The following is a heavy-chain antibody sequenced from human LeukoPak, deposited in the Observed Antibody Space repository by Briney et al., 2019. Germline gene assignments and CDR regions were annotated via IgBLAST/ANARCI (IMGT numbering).Heavy chain of an antibody. CDR3: ASPDNSAYFY. Sequence: ASVTVSCKASGNFVTSNYMHWVRQAPGQGLEWMGIVHPSSGSTTYAQKFQGRVTMTRDTSTSTVYMELSSLRSEDTAVYYCASPDNSAYFYWGQGTLVTVSS. CDR1: GNFVTSNY. CDR2: VHPSSGST. D-gene: IGHD3-22*01. V-gene: IGHV1-46*01. J-gene: IGHJ4*02.